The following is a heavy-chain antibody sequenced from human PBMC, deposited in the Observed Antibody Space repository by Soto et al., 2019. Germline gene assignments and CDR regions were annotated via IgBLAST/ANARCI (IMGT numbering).Heavy chain of an antibody. CDR2: IYHSGSI. Sequence: SETLSLTCAVSGGSISSGGYSWSWIRQPPGKGLEGIGYIYHSGSIYYNPSLKSRVTISVDTSKNQFSLKLSSLRSEDTAVYYCARSIVVVTAADYWGQGTLVTVSS. J-gene: IGHJ4*02. CDR1: GGSISSGGYS. D-gene: IGHD2-21*02. CDR3: ARSIVVVTAADY. V-gene: IGHV4-30-2*05.